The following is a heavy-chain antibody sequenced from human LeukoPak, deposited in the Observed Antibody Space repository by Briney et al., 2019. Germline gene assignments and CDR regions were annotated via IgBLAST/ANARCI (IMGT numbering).Heavy chain of an antibody. CDR3: VRADWFDP. J-gene: IGHJ5*02. V-gene: IGHV3-48*03. Sequence: PGGSLRLSCAASGFTLSSYEMNWVREAPGKGLEWVSYISSSGSTIYYADSVKGRFTISRDNAKNSLYLQINSLRVEDTAVYYCVRADWFDPWGQGTLVTVSS. CDR1: GFTLSSYE. CDR2: ISSSGSTI.